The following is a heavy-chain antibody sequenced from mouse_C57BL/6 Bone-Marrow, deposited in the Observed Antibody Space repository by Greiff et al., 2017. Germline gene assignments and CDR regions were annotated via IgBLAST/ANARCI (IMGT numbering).Heavy chain of an antibody. V-gene: IGHV1-15*01. D-gene: IGHD1-1*01. CDR3: TREPHYYGSSPYAMDY. CDR1: GYTFTDYE. J-gene: IGHJ4*01. Sequence: QVQLQQSGAELVRPGASVTLSCKASGYTFTDYEMHWVKQTPVHGLEWIGAIDPETGGTAYNQKFKGKAILTADKSSSTDYMELRSLTSEDSAVYYCTREPHYYGSSPYAMDYWGQGTSVTVSS. CDR2: IDPETGGT.